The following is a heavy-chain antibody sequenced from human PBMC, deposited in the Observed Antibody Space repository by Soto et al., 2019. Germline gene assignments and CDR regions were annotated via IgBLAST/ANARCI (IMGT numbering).Heavy chain of an antibody. CDR3: ASDLGAVSGGVYSSASGGYFFDF. D-gene: IGHD6-19*01. CDR1: GFTFSDYY. V-gene: IGHV3-11*01. J-gene: IGHJ4*02. Sequence: QVQLVESGGGLVKPGGSLRLSCAASGFTFSDYYMSWIRQAPGKGLEWVSYISNSGRTLYYADSMKGRFTISRDNAKNSLYQQMNSLRSEDRAVYYCASDLGAVSGGVYSSASGGYFFDFWGQGTLVTVSS. CDR2: ISNSGRTL.